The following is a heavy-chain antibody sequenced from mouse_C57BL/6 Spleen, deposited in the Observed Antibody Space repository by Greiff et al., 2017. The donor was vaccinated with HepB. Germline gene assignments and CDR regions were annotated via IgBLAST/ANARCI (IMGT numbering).Heavy chain of an antibody. CDR1: GFTFSDYG. V-gene: IGHV5-17*01. CDR3: ARPGHAVTTVVARGAWFAY. J-gene: IGHJ3*01. Sequence: EVQVVESGGGLVKPGGSLKLSCAASGFTFSDYGMHWVRQAPEKGLEWVAYISSGSSTIYYADTVKGRFTISRDNAKNTLFLQMTSLRSEDTAMYYCARPGHAVTTVVARGAWFAYWGQGTLVTVSA. CDR2: ISSGSSTI. D-gene: IGHD1-1*01.